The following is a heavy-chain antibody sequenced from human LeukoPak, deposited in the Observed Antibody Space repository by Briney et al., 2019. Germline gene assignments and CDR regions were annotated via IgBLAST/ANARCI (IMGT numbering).Heavy chain of an antibody. CDR1: GGTFSSYA. CDR2: IIPIFGTA. CDR3: ARGLAPAAILGQPRTYYYYYYGMDV. J-gene: IGHJ6*02. Sequence: AASVKVSCKASGGTFSSYAISWVRQAPGQGLEWMGGIIPIFGTANYAQKFQGRVTITADESTSTAYMELSSLRSEDTAVYYCARGLAPAAILGQPRTYYYYYYGMDVWGQGTTVTVSS. V-gene: IGHV1-69*13. D-gene: IGHD2-2*02.